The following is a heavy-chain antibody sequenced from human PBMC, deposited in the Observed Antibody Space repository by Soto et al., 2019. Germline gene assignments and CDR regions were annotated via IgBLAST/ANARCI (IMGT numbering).Heavy chain of an antibody. CDR1: GFIFSSYG. Sequence: EVQLLESGGGLVEPGGSLRLSCAASGFIFSSYGMNWVRQAPGKGLDWVSAISNSGGNTYYSDSVKGRFTISRDNSKNSLYLPMNGLRAGDTAVYYGAYGRGRRGAYDSWGQGTLVTVSS. V-gene: IGHV3-23*01. J-gene: IGHJ5*01. CDR2: ISNSGGNT. CDR3: AYGRGRRGAYDS. D-gene: IGHD1-26*01.